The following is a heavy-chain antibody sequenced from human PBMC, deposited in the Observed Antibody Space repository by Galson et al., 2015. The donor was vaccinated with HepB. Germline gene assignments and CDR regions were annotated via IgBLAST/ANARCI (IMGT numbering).Heavy chain of an antibody. CDR1: GGSFSGYY. V-gene: IGHV4-34*01. J-gene: IGHJ5*02. CDR3: ARGGPGYCSGGSCYKNWFDP. D-gene: IGHD2-15*01. Sequence: ETLSLTCAVYGGSFSGYYWSWIRQPPGKGLEWIGEINHSGSTNYNPSLKSRVTISVDTSKNQFSLKLSSVTAADTAVYYCARGGPGYCSGGSCYKNWFDPWGQGTLVTVSS. CDR2: INHSGST.